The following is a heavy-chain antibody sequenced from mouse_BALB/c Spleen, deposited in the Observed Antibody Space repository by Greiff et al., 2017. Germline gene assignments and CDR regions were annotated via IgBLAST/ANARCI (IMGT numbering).Heavy chain of an antibody. Sequence: QVQLQQSGAELVKPGTSVKLSCKASGYNFTSYWINWVKLRPGQGLEWIGDIYPGSGSTNYNEKFKSKATLTVDTSSSTAYMQLSSLASEDSALYYCARYRYDAMDYWGQGTSVTVSS. CDR3: ARYRYDAMDY. CDR1: GYNFTSYW. D-gene: IGHD2-14*01. J-gene: IGHJ4*01. V-gene: IGHV1-55*01. CDR2: IYPGSGST.